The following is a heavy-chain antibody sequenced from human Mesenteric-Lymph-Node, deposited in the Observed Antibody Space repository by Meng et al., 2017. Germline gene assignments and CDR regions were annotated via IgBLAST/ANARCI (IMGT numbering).Heavy chain of an antibody. Sequence: VQLQESGPGLVMPSESPSLTCTVSGGSISSYYWTWIRQPAGKGLEWIGRVHNSESTNYNPSLMSRATMSLDTSKNQFSLHLTSVAAADTAVYYCARGVYESSGYYLDYWGQGTLVTVSS. CDR2: VHNSEST. CDR3: ARGVYESSGYYLDY. J-gene: IGHJ4*02. V-gene: IGHV4-4*07. CDR1: GGSISSYY. D-gene: IGHD3-22*01.